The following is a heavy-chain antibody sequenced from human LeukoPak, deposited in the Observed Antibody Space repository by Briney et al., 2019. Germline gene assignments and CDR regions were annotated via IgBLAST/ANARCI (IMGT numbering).Heavy chain of an antibody. CDR1: GFTFSSYW. CDR2: IKQDGSEK. CDR3: ARPFITMVRGVINY. Sequence: GGSLRLSCAASGFTFSSYWMSWVRQAPGKGLEWVANIKQDGSEKYYVDSVKGRFTISRDNAKNSLYPQMNSLRAEDTAVYYCARPFITMVRGVINYWGQGTLVTVSS. V-gene: IGHV3-7*03. D-gene: IGHD3-10*01. J-gene: IGHJ4*02.